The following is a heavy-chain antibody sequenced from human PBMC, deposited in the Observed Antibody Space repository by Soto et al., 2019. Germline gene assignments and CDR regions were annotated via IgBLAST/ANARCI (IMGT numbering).Heavy chain of an antibody. CDR2: IYPGDSDT. D-gene: IGHD2-2*01. CDR3: AREGYCSSTSCSFYYYGMDV. Sequence: EVQLVQSGAEVKKPGESLKISCKGSGYSFTSYWIGWVRQMPGKGLEWMGIIYPGDSDTRYSPSFQGQVTISADKSISTAYLQWSSLKASDTAMYYCAREGYCSSTSCSFYYYGMDVWGQGTTVTVSS. V-gene: IGHV5-51*03. J-gene: IGHJ6*02. CDR1: GYSFTSYW.